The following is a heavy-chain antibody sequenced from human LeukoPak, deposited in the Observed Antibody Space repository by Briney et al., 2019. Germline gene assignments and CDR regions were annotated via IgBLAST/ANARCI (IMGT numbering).Heavy chain of an antibody. D-gene: IGHD3-10*01. V-gene: IGHV4-39*07. J-gene: IGHJ4*02. CDR2: IYYSGST. CDR1: GGSISSSSYY. CDR3: ARPGWFGELYKGYYFDY. Sequence: SETLSLTCTVSGGSISSSSYYRGWIRQPPGKGLEWIGSIYYSGSTYYNPSLKSRVTISVDTSKNQFSLKLSSVTAADTAVYYCARPGWFGELYKGYYFDYWSQGTLVTVSS.